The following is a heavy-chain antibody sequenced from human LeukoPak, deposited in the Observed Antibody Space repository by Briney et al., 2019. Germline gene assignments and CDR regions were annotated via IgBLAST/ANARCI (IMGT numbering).Heavy chain of an antibody. CDR2: ITNSGYTM. Sequence: GGSLRLSCAAAGFTFDDYFMGWVRQAPGKGLEWVSYITNSGYTMYYADSVRGRFTISKDNAKNSLYLHMSGLRAEDTAVYYCARSRARIAAAVYYFDYWGQGTPVAVSS. D-gene: IGHD6-13*01. V-gene: IGHV3-11*01. CDR3: ARSRARIAAAVYYFDY. CDR1: GFTFDDYF. J-gene: IGHJ4*02.